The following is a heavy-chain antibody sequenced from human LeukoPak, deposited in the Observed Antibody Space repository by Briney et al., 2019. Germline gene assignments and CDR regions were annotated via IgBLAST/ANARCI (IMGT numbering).Heavy chain of an antibody. CDR3: ARYVLNWFDP. D-gene: IGHD3-10*02. J-gene: IGHJ5*02. V-gene: IGHV4-59*08. Sequence: PSETLSLTCTVSGGSISSDYWNWIRQPPGKGLEWIGYIYYSGSSNHNPSLKSRVTISVDTSKNQFSLKLSSVTAADTAVYFCARYVLNWFDPWGQGTLVTVFS. CDR2: IYYSGSS. CDR1: GGSISSDY.